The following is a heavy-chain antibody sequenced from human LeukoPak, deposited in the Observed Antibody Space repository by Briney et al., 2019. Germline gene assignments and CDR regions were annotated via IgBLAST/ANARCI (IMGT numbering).Heavy chain of an antibody. CDR2: INHSGST. CDR3: GRQNFDY. CDR1: GGSFSGYY. J-gene: IGHJ4*02. Sequence: PSETLSLTCAVYGGSFSGYYWSWIRQPPGKGLEWIGEINHSGSTNYNPSLKSRVTISVDTSKNQFSLKLSSVTAADTAVYYCGRQNFDYWGQGTLVTVSS. V-gene: IGHV4-34*01.